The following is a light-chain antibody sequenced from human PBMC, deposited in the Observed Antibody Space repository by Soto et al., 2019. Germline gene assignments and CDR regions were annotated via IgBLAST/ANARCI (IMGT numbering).Light chain of an antibody. J-gene: IGKJ2*01. CDR1: QSVSSNY. CDR3: QQYGNSPYT. CDR2: GAS. V-gene: IGKV3-20*01. Sequence: EIVLTQSPGTLSLSPGERATLSCRASQSVSSNYLAWYQQRPGQAPRLLIHGASSRATGIPDRFSGSGSGTDFTLTISGLEPEDFAVYYCQQYGNSPYTFGQGTKLEIK.